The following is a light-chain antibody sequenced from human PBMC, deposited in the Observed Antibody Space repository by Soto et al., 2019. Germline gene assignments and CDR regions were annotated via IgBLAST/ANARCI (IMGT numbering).Light chain of an antibody. Sequence: DIQMTQSPSSLSASIGDRVTITCRASQDVRGYLAWYQQKPGKVPKLLISAASSLQSGVPSRFSGSGSGTDFTLTISSLQPEDVATYYCQNYNAAPRTFGQGTRVEIK. V-gene: IGKV1-27*01. CDR1: QDVRGY. CDR2: AAS. CDR3: QNYNAAPRT. J-gene: IGKJ1*01.